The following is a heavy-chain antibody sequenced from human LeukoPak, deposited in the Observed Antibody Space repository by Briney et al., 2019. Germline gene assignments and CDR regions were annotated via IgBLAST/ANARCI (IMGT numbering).Heavy chain of an antibody. CDR1: GFTFSSYA. V-gene: IGHV3-30*02. Sequence: GGSLRLSCAASGFTFSSYAMSWVRQAPGKGLEWVAFIRYDGSNKYYADPVKGRFTISRDNSKNTLYLQMNSLRAEDTAVYYCAKDEEDYWGQGTLVTVSS. CDR3: AKDEEDY. J-gene: IGHJ4*02. CDR2: IRYDGSNK.